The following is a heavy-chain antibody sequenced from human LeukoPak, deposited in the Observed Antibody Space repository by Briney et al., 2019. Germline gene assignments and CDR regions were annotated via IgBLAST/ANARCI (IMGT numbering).Heavy chain of an antibody. D-gene: IGHD3-10*01. CDR3: AKSPPYYF. CDR2: ISSGGGNT. Sequence: GSLRLSCVASGVTFSSYAMSWIRQAPGKGLEWVSAISSGGGNTDYADSVKGRFIIARDNSKNTLYLQMNSLRAEDTAVYYCAKSPPYYFWGQGTLVTVSS. CDR1: GVTFSSYA. V-gene: IGHV3-23*01. J-gene: IGHJ4*02.